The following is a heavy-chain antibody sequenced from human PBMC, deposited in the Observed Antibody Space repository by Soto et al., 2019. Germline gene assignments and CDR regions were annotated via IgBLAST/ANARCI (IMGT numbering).Heavy chain of an antibody. CDR1: GYTFTTYG. CDR2: ISAYNGNT. J-gene: IGHJ4*02. CDR3: AGFYASGSYPYAY. V-gene: IGHV1-18*01. Sequence: QVQLVQSGAEVKKPGASVEVSCKASGYTFTTYGISWVRQAPGQGLEWMGWISAYNGNTNYAQNLQGRVTMTTDTSTSTAYMEQRTLRSDGPAVYYCAGFYASGSYPYAYSGQGTLVTVSS. D-gene: IGHD3-10*01.